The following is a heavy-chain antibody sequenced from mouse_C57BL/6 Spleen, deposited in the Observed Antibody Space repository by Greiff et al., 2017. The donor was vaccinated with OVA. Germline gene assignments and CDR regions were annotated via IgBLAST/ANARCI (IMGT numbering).Heavy chain of an antibody. D-gene: IGHD2-4*01. CDR1: GYTFTSYW. CDR3: ANYDYDEGFAY. J-gene: IGHJ3*01. Sequence: VQLQQPGAELVRPGSSVKLSCKASGYTFTSYWMHWVKQRPIQGLEWIGNIDPSDSETHYNQKFKDKATLTVDKSSSTAYMQLSSLTSEDSAVYYCANYDYDEGFAYWGQGTLVTVSA. CDR2: IDPSDSET. V-gene: IGHV1-52*01.